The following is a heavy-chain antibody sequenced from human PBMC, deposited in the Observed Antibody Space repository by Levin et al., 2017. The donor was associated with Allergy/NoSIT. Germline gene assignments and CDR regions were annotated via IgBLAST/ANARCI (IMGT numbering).Heavy chain of an antibody. Sequence: GESLKISCKGSGYSFSTYWIGWVRQKPGKGLEWMGIIYAGDSDTRYSPSFQGQATISVDKSISTAYLPWSSLKASDSAMYYCAKLRRTAVRYDAFDVWGQGTKVTVSS. CDR1: GYSFSTYW. D-gene: IGHD3-16*01. J-gene: IGHJ3*01. CDR3: AKLRRTAVRYDAFDV. V-gene: IGHV5-51*01. CDR2: IYAGDSDT.